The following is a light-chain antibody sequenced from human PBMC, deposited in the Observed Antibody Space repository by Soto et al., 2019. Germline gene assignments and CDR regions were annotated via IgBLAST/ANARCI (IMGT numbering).Light chain of an antibody. CDR2: GAS. J-gene: IGKJ4*01. CDR3: QQYNNWPLT. V-gene: IGKV3-15*01. CDR1: QSVSSN. Sequence: EIVMTQSPATLSVSPGERATLSCRASQSVSSNLAWYQQKPGQAPRLLIYGASTRATGIPARFSGSGSGTEFTLTISSLKFEDFEVYYCQQYNNWPLTFGGGTKVEIK.